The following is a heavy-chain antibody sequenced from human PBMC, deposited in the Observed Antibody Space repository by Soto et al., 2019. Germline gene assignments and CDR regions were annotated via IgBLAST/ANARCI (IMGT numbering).Heavy chain of an antibody. CDR2: ISAYNDYT. Sequence: QVQLVQSGAEVKKPGSSVKVSCKASGYTFISYGISWVRQAPGQGLEWMGWISAYNDYTNYAQKLQGRVTMTTDTSTRIASLDLRSLTSDAPAVYYCSRDAYYSCSGSYSPPRYYGMDVWGQGTTVTVSS. CDR3: SRDAYYSCSGSYSPPRYYGMDV. D-gene: IGHD3-10*01. V-gene: IGHV1-18*01. CDR1: GYTFISYG. J-gene: IGHJ6*02.